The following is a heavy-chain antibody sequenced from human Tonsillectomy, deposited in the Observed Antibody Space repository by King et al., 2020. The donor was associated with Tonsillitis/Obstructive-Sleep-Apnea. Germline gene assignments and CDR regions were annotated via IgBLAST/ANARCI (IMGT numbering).Heavy chain of an antibody. CDR3: AREDGYCSGGSCYSKAFDI. D-gene: IGHD2-15*01. V-gene: IGHV3-30*01. CDR2: ISYDGGNK. J-gene: IGHJ3*02. CDR1: RFTFSSYA. Sequence: QLVQSGGGVVQPGRSLRLSCAASRFTFSSYAMHWVRQVPGKGLEWVAVISYDGGNKYYADSVKGRFTISRDNSKNTLYLQMNSLRAEDTAVYYCAREDGYCSGGSCYSKAFDIWGQGTMGTVSS.